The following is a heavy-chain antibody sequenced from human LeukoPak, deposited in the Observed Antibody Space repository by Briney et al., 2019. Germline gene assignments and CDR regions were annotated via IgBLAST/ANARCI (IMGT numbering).Heavy chain of an antibody. J-gene: IGHJ5*02. CDR1: GGSFSGYY. CDR3: ASPGPRGFDP. D-gene: IGHD3-10*01. CDR2: INHSGST. V-gene: IGHV4-34*01. Sequence: SETLSLTCAVYGGSFSGYYWSWIRQPPGKGLEWIGEINHSGSTNYNPSLKSRVTISVDTSKNQFSLKLSSVTAADTAVYYCASPGPRGFDPWGQGTLVTVSS.